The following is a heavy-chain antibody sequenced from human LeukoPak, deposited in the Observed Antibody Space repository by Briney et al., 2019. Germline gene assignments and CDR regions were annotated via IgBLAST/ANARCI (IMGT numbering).Heavy chain of an antibody. D-gene: IGHD1-26*01. CDR2: ISYDGSNK. Sequence: GRSLRLSCAASGFTFSSYGMHWVRQAPGKGLEWVAVISYDGSNKYYVDSVNGQFTISRDNSKNTLYLQMNSLRAEDTAVYYCAKIGPYSGSYYDYWGQGTLVTVSS. CDR1: GFTFSSYG. V-gene: IGHV3-30*18. CDR3: AKIGPYSGSYYDY. J-gene: IGHJ4*02.